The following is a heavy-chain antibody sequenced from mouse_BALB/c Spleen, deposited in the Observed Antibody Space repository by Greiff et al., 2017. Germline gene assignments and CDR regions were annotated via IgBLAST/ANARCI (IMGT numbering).Heavy chain of an antibody. CDR3: ARDFPAYYRYSAWCAY. CDR2: ISDGGSYT. CDR1: GFTFCDYY. J-gene: IGHJ3*01. Sequence: EVKLMESGGGLVKPGGSLKLSCAASGFTFCDYYMYWVRQTPEKRLEWVATISDGGSYTYYPDSVKGRFTVSSGNAKNNLYLQMSSLKSEDTAMYYCARDFPAYYRYSAWCAYWGQGTLVTVSA. V-gene: IGHV5-4*02. D-gene: IGHD2-14*01.